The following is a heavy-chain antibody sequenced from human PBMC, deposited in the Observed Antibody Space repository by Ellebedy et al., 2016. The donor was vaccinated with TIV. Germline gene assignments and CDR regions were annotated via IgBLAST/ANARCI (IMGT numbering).Heavy chain of an antibody. CDR3: VRDGGRDGYTYWYFDL. J-gene: IGHJ2*01. CDR1: ENTFSSYN. Sequence: GESLKISCAASENTFSSYNMNWVRQAPGKGLQWVSYISTTSSNIYYADSVKGRFTISRDNAKNSLTLQMDSLRDEDTAVYYCVRDGGRDGYTYWYFDLWGRGTLVTVSS. V-gene: IGHV3-48*02. CDR2: ISTTSSNI. D-gene: IGHD5-24*01.